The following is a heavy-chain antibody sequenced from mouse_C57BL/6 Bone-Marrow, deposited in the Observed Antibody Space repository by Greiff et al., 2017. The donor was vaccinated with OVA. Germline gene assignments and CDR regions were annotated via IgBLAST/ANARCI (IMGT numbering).Heavy chain of an antibody. CDR3: AKRSNYRYYAMDY. D-gene: IGHD2-5*01. CDR2: ISSGRSTI. CDR1: GFTFSDYG. J-gene: IGHJ4*01. V-gene: IGHV5-17*01. Sequence: EVQLVESGGGLVKPGGSLKLSCAASGFTFSDYGMHWVRQAPEKGLEWVAYISSGRSTIYYADTVKGRFTISSDNAKNTLFLQMTSLRSEDTAMDYCAKRSNYRYYAMDYWGQGTSVTVSS.